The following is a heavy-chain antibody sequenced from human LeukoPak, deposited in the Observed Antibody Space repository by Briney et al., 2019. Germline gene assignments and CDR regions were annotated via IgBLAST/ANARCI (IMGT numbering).Heavy chain of an antibody. CDR2: ISGSGYST. J-gene: IGHJ4*02. D-gene: IGHD3-22*01. CDR3: ARAGPDDGVGYYGSFDY. Sequence: GGSLRLSCAASGFTFNSYAMSWVRQAPGKGLEWVSGISGSGYSTYYAESVKGRFTISKDNSKNTLFLQMNSLRAEDTAVYYCARAGPDDGVGYYGSFDYWGQGTLVTVSS. CDR1: GFTFNSYA. V-gene: IGHV3-23*01.